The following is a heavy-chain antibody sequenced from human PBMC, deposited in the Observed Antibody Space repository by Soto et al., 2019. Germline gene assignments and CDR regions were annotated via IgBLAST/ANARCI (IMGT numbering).Heavy chain of an antibody. Sequence: SVKVSCKASGGTFSSYAISWVRQAPGQGLEWMGGIFPIFGTANYAQKFQGRVTITADESTSTAYMELSSLRSEDTAVYYCARTEPDSSGWSMYSDYWGQGTLVTVSS. CDR1: GGTFSSYA. CDR3: ARTEPDSSGWSMYSDY. J-gene: IGHJ4*02. CDR2: IFPIFGTA. D-gene: IGHD6-19*01. V-gene: IGHV1-69*13.